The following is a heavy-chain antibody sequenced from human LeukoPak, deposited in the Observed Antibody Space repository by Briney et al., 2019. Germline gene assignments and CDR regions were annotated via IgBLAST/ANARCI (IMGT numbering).Heavy chain of an antibody. CDR3: ARDSGDYYSNAFDI. J-gene: IGHJ3*02. CDR2: IYYSGST. Sequence: SETLSLTCTVSGGSISSYYWSWTRQPPGKGLEWIGYIYYSGSTNYNPSLKSRVTISVDTSKNQFSLKLSSVTAADTAVYYCARDSGDYYSNAFDIWGQGTMVTVSS. CDR1: GGSISSYY. V-gene: IGHV4-59*01. D-gene: IGHD2-21*01.